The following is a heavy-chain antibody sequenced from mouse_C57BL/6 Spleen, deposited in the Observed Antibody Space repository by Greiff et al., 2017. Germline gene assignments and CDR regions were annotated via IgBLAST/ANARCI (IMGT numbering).Heavy chain of an antibody. CDR3: AREYDDGFFDY. D-gene: IGHD2-3*01. V-gene: IGHV1-54*01. J-gene: IGHJ2*01. CDR2: INPGSGGT. CDR1: GYAFTNYL. Sequence: VKLMESGAELVRPGTSVKVSCKASGYAFTNYLIEWVKQRPGQGLEWIGVINPGSGGTNYNEKFKGKATLTADKSSSTAYMQLSSLTSEDSAVYFCAREYDDGFFDYWGQGTTLTVSS.